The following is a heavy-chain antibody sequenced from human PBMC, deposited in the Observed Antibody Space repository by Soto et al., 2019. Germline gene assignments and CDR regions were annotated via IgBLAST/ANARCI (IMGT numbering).Heavy chain of an antibody. V-gene: IGHV3-23*01. CDR2: ISGSGGST. D-gene: IGHD3-22*01. CDR3: APRGSYDSSGPFDY. CDR1: GFTFSSYA. Sequence: GGSLRLSCAASGFTFSSYAMSWVRQAPGKGLEWVSAISGSGGSTYYADSVKGRFTISRDNSKNTLYLQMNSLRAEDTAVYYCAPRGSYDSSGPFDYWGQGTLVTVSS. J-gene: IGHJ4*02.